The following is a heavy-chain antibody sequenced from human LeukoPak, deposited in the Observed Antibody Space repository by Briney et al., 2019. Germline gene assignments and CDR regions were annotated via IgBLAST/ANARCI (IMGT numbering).Heavy chain of an antibody. D-gene: IGHD3-16*02. CDR3: ARVSAGVIGMKDVFDI. Sequence: GGSPRLSCAASGFTFSSYAMSWVRQAPGKGLEWVSAISGSGGSTYYADSVKGRFTISRHNAKNSLYLQMNSLRAEDTAVYYCARVSAGVIGMKDVFDIWGQGTMVTVSS. CDR2: ISGSGGST. J-gene: IGHJ3*02. V-gene: IGHV3-23*01. CDR1: GFTFSSYA.